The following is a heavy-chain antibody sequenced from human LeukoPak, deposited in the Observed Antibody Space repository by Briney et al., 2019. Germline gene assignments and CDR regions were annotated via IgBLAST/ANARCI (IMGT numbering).Heavy chain of an antibody. D-gene: IGHD6-13*01. J-gene: IGHJ4*02. CDR1: GFTFSDYY. V-gene: IGHV3-11*04. Sequence: GGSLRLSCVASGFTFSDYYMGWIRQAPGKGLEWISYISSSGSTIYYADSVKGRFTISRDNAKNSLYLQMNSLRAEDTAVYYCARVAIAAAGVFDYWGQGTLVTVSS. CDR2: ISSSGSTI. CDR3: ARVAIAAAGVFDY.